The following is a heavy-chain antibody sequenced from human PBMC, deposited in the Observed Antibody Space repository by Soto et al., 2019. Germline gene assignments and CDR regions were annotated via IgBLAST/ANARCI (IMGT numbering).Heavy chain of an antibody. CDR2: TNSNGGST. V-gene: IGHV3-64D*06. CDR3: VKGRSSGYAGAFDI. D-gene: IGHD3-22*01. CDR1: GFTFSSYA. Sequence: GGSLRLSCSASGFTFSSYAVHWVRHAPGKGLEYVSTTNSNGGSTYYADSVKGRFTISRDNSRNTLYLQMSSLRAEDTAVYYWVKGRSSGYAGAFDIWGQGTMVTVS. J-gene: IGHJ3*02.